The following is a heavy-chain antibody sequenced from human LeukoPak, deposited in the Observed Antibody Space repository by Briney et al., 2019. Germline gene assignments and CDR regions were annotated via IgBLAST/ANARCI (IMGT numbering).Heavy chain of an antibody. CDR1: GFTSIAYA. D-gene: IGHD3-16*01. J-gene: IGHJ6*02. CDR2: SSGGVTT. V-gene: IGHV3-23*01. CDR3: ARNQQLGGHSYYYYGMDV. Sequence: GGSLRLSCVGSGFTSIAYALTWARQAPGKGLEWVSGSSGGVTTYYADSVKGRFTISRDNSKNTLYLQMNSLRADDTAIYYCARNQQLGGHSYYYYGMDVWGQGTTVTVSS.